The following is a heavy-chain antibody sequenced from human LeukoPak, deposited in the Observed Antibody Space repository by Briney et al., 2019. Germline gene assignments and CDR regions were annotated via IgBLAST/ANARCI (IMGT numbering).Heavy chain of an antibody. V-gene: IGHV3-23*01. CDR3: AKVXRCXXXWSGSCFFDY. J-gene: IGHJ4*02. Sequence: GGSLRLSCAASGFTFSSYAMSWVRQAPGKGLEWVSAISGSGGSTYYADSVKGRFTISRDNSKNTLYLQMNSLRAEDTAVYYCAKVXRCXXXWSGSCFFDYWGQGTLVTVSS. D-gene: IGHD3-3*01. CDR2: ISGSGGST. CDR1: GFTFSSYA.